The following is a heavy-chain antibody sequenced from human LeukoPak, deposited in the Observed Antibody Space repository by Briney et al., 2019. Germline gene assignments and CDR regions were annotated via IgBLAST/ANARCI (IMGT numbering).Heavy chain of an antibody. CDR2: IYYSGST. CDR3: ARLGGSSRRLDY. Sequence: SETLSLTCTVSGGSVSSGSYSWSWIRQPPGKGLEWIGYIYYSGSTNYNPSLKSRVTISVDTSKNQFSLKPSSVTAADTAVYYCARLGGSSRRLDYWGQGTLVTVSS. CDR1: GGSVSSGSYS. V-gene: IGHV4-61*01. D-gene: IGHD6-13*01. J-gene: IGHJ4*02.